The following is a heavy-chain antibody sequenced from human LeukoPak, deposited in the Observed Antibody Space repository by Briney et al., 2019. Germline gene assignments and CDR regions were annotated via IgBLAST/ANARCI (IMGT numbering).Heavy chain of an antibody. Sequence: ASVKVSCKASGYTFTDYYIHWVRQASGQGLEWVGWINPNSGGTNYAQKFQGRVTMTRDTSISTAYMELSRLRPDDTAVYYCSRPRDEGGLYWNFDLWGRGTLVTVSS. J-gene: IGHJ2*01. V-gene: IGHV1-2*02. CDR2: INPNSGGT. CDR1: GYTFTDYY. D-gene: IGHD2-15*01. CDR3: SRPRDEGGLYWNFDL.